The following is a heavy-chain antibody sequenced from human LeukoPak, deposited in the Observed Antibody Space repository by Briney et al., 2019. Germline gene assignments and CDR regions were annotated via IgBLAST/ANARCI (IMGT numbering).Heavy chain of an antibody. CDR1: GFTFSSYE. CDR2: ISSSGSTI. D-gene: IGHD4-23*01. Sequence: GGSLRLSCAASGFTFSSYEMNWVRQAPGKGLEWVSYISSSGSTIYYADSVKGRFTISRDNAKNSLYLQMNSLRAEDTAVYYCARVFTVGPDAFDIWGQGTMVTVSS. V-gene: IGHV3-48*03. J-gene: IGHJ3*02. CDR3: ARVFTVGPDAFDI.